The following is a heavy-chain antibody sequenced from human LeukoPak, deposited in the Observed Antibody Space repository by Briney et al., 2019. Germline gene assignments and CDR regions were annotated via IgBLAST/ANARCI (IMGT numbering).Heavy chain of an antibody. CDR3: ASDRVFYGLDV. CDR1: GFTFSSYW. CDR2: IKSDGSET. Sequence: GGSLRLSCAASGFTFSSYWMPWVRPAPGKGLMWVSRIKSDGSETSYADSVKGRFTISRDNARNTLYLQMNSLRPEDTAIYYCASDRVFYGLDVWGQGTTVTVSS. J-gene: IGHJ6*02. V-gene: IGHV3-74*01.